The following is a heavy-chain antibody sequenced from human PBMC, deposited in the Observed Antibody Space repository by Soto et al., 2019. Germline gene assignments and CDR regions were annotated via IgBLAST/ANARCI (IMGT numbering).Heavy chain of an antibody. V-gene: IGHV1-69*12. D-gene: IGHD6-19*01. Sequence: QVQLVQSGAEVKKPGSSVKVSCKVSGGTFSNYAIDWVRLAPGHGLEWMGGIVPIFGTTYYTQKFQGRATILADDSTTTAYLEMRSLRSEDTAIYYCARVEAVAGLYNYHGLDVWGQGTAVTVSS. CDR2: IVPIFGTT. J-gene: IGHJ6*02. CDR1: GGTFSNYA. CDR3: ARVEAVAGLYNYHGLDV.